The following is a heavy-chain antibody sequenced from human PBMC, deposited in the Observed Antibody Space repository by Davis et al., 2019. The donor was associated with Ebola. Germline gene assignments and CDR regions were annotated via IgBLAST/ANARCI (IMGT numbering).Heavy chain of an antibody. J-gene: IGHJ4*02. CDR2: INPHNGNT. CDR3: ARAQFPTTSDH. V-gene: IGHV1-18*04. Sequence: ASVKVSCKASGYTFTNYGITWVRQAPGRGLEWMGWINPHNGNTNYAPNVQGRVIMTSDTATTTAYMEVGSLRSDDTAVYYCARAQFPTTSDHWGQGTLVTVSS. D-gene: IGHD1-1*01. CDR1: GYTFTNYG.